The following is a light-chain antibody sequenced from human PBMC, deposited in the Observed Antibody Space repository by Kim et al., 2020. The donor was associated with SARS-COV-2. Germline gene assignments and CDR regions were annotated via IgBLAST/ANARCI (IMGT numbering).Light chain of an antibody. Sequence: SYELTQPPSVSVATGKTARITCGGNNIGSKSVHWYQQKPGQAPVLVIHYDRDRPSGIPERFSGSNSGNTATLTISRVEAGDEADYYCQVWDSSSDHRVFGGGAKLTVL. CDR1: NIGSKS. CDR2: YDR. J-gene: IGLJ3*02. CDR3: QVWDSSSDHRV. V-gene: IGLV3-21*04.